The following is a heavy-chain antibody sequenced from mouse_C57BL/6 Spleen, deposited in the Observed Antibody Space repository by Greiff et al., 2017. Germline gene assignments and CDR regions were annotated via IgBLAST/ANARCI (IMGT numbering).Heavy chain of an antibody. CDR3: ARRAYGSRAWFAY. V-gene: IGHV1-22*01. D-gene: IGHD1-1*01. Sequence: VQLQQSGPELVKPGASVKMSCKASGYTFTDYNMNWVKQSHGKSLEWIGYINPNNGGTSYNQKFKGKATLTVNKSSSTAYMELRSLTSEDSAVYYCARRAYGSRAWFAYWGQGTLVTVSA. CDR1: GYTFTDYN. J-gene: IGHJ3*01. CDR2: INPNNGGT.